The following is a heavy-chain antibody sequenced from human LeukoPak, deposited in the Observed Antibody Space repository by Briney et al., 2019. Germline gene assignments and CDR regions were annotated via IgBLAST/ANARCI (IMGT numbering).Heavy chain of an antibody. CDR2: ISAYNGNT. CDR3: ARVSKTYSYGYLNDY. V-gene: IGHV1-18*01. J-gene: IGHJ4*02. D-gene: IGHD5-18*01. CDR1: GYTFTSYG. Sequence: ASVKVSCKASGYTFTSYGISWVRQAPGQGLEWMGWISAYNGNTNYAQKLQGRVTMTTDTSTSTAYMELRSLRSDDTAVYYCARVSKTYSYGYLNDYWGQGTLVTVSS.